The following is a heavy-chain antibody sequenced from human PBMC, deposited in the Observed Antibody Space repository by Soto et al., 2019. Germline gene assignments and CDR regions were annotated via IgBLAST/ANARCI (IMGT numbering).Heavy chain of an antibody. Sequence: QVQLVESGGGVVQPGRSLRRSCAASEFTFSSYAMHWVRQAPGKGLEWVAVISFDGSNKDYADSVKGRFTMSRDNSKNTLYMQRNSLRAEDTAVYYCARATYSTSWYYAFDIWGPGTMVTVSS. CDR3: ARATYSTSWYYAFDI. V-gene: IGHV3-30-3*01. CDR2: ISFDGSNK. CDR1: EFTFSSYA. J-gene: IGHJ3*02. D-gene: IGHD6-13*01.